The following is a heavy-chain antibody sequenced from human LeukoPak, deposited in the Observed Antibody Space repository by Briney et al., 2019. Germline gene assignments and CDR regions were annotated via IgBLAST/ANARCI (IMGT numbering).Heavy chain of an antibody. CDR3: ARLRVNYYYGMDV. CDR2: IYPGDSDT. CDR1: GYSFTSYW. Sequence: GESLQISCKGSGYSFTSYWIGWVRQMPGKGLEWMGIIYPGDSDTRYSPSFQGQVTISADKSISTAYLQWSSLKASDTAMYYCARLRVNYYYGMDVWGQGTTVTVSS. J-gene: IGHJ6*02. V-gene: IGHV5-51*01.